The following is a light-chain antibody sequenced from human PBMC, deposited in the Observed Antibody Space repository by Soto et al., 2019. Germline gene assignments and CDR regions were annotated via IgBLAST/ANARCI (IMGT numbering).Light chain of an antibody. V-gene: IGLV4-69*01. CDR3: QTWGTGNQV. Sequence: QLVLTQSPSASASLGASVKLTCTLSSGHSSYAIAWHQQQPEKGPRYLMKVNSDGSHSKGDGLPDRFSGSRSGAERYLTISSLQSEDEPDYYCQTWGTGNQVFVGGTELAV. CDR1: SGHSSYA. J-gene: IGLJ3*02. CDR2: VNSDGSH.